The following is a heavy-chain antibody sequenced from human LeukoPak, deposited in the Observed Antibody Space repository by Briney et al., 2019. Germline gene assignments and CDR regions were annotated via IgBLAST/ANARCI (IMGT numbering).Heavy chain of an antibody. V-gene: IGHV3-11*01. Sequence: GGSLRLSCAASGFTFSDYYMSWMRQAPGKGLEWVSYISSSGSTIYYADSVKGRFTISRDNAKNSPYLQMNSLRAEDTAVYYCASSDYYDSSGYAWWGQGTLVTVSS. CDR2: ISSSGSTI. CDR1: GFTFSDYY. D-gene: IGHD3-22*01. CDR3: ASSDYYDSSGYAW. J-gene: IGHJ4*02.